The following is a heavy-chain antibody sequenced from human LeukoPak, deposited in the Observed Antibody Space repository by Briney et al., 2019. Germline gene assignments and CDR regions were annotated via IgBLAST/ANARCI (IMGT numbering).Heavy chain of an antibody. J-gene: IGHJ4*02. V-gene: IGHV4-39*01. D-gene: IGHD3-3*01. CDR1: GGSISSSSYY. CDR3: ARRRITIFGVVIRAFYYDY. CDR2: IYYSGST. Sequence: PSETLSLTCTVSGGSISSSSYYWGWIRQPPGKGLEWIGSIYYSGSTYYNPSLKSRVTISVDTSKNQFSLKLGSVTAADTAVYYCARRRITIFGVVIRAFYYDYWGQGTLVTVSS.